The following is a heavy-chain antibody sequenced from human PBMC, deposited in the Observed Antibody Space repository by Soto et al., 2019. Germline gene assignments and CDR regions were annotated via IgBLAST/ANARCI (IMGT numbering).Heavy chain of an antibody. CDR1: GFTFSNAW. CDR2: IKSKTDGGTT. CDR3: TTHISRPGVRYFDWLSSYYYGMDV. J-gene: IGHJ6*02. Sequence: EVQLVESGGGLVKPGGSLRLSCAASGFTFSNAWMSWVRQAPGKGLEWVGRIKSKTDGGTTDYAAPVKGRFTISRDDSKNTLYLQMNSLKAEDTAVYYCTTHISRPGVRYFDWLSSYYYGMDVWGQGTTVTVSS. V-gene: IGHV3-15*01. D-gene: IGHD3-9*01.